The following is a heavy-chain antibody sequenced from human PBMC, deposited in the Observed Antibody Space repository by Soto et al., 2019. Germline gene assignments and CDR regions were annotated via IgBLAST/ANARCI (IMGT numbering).Heavy chain of an antibody. J-gene: IGHJ4*02. CDR2: IIPIFGTA. D-gene: IGHD5-12*01. CDR1: GGTFSSYA. V-gene: IGHV1-69*13. Sequence: SVKVSCKASGGTFSSYAISWVRQAPGQGLEWMGGIIPIFGTANYAQKFQGRVTITADESTSTAYMELSSLRSEDTAVYYCARLNSGYDPITIDYWGQGTLVTVSS. CDR3: ARLNSGYDPITIDY.